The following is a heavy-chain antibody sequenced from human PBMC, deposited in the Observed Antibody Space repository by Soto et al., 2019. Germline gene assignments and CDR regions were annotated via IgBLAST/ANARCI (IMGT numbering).Heavy chain of an antibody. D-gene: IGHD2-2*01. CDR3: ARLGYCSSTSCYTYYYYGMDV. CDR2: ISAYNGNT. Sequence: GASVKVSCKASGYTFTSYGISWVRQAPGQGLEWMGWISAYNGNTNYAQKLQGRVTMTTDTSTSTAYMELRSLRSDDTAVYYCARLGYCSSTSCYTYYYYGMDVWGQGTTVTVSS. J-gene: IGHJ6*02. CDR1: GYTFTSYG. V-gene: IGHV1-18*01.